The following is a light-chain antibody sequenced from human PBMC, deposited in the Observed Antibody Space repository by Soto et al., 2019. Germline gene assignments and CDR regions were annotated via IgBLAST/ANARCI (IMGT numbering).Light chain of an antibody. CDR3: CSSGGSPTYV. V-gene: IGLV2-23*02. CDR2: EVN. J-gene: IGLJ1*01. CDR1: RSNVGSYKL. Sequence: QSALTPPASVSGSPGQSTTISCAGTRSNVGSYKLVSWYQQHPGKAPQLMIFEVNKRPSGVSNRFSGSKSGNTASLTISGLKVEDEADYYCCSSGGSPTYVFGTGTKLTVL.